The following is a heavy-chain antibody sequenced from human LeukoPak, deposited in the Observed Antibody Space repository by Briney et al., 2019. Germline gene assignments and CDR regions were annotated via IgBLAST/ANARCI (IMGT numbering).Heavy chain of an antibody. V-gene: IGHV1-69*04. CDR1: GGTFSSYA. CDR3: ARSLIPYTSPYDILTGYFDY. Sequence: ASVKVSCKASGGTFSSYAISWVRQAPGQGLEWMGRIIPILGIANYAQKFQGRVTITADKSTSTAYMELSSLRAEDTAVYYCARSLIPYTSPYDILTGYFDYWGQGTLVTVSS. J-gene: IGHJ4*02. D-gene: IGHD3-9*01. CDR2: IIPILGIA.